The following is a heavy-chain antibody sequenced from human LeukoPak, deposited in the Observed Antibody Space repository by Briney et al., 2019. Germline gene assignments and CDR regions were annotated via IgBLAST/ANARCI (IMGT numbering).Heavy chain of an antibody. J-gene: IGHJ4*02. D-gene: IGHD1-26*01. CDR2: MYYSGST. CDR3: ASRYSGGYSEFDY. V-gene: IGHV4-59*08. Sequence: SETLSLTCTVSGASIRSYYWSWIRQPPGKGLEWVRDMYYSGSTNYNPSLKSRVTISVDTSKNQFSLKLTSVTAADTAEYYCASRYSGGYSEFDYWGQGTLVTVSS. CDR1: GASIRSYY.